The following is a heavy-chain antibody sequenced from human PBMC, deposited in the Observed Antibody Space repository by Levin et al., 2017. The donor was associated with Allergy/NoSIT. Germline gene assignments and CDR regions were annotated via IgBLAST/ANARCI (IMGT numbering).Heavy chain of an antibody. Sequence: ASVKVSCKASGYTFLVYGIIWVRQAPGEGLEWLGWISPNNGHTKVSHKVQGRVTMTTDASTTTAYLDIRSLTSDDTAVYYCARDLGTGLYDTAFESWGQGTLVSVSS. D-gene: IGHD6-19*01. CDR3: ARDLGTGLYDTAFES. CDR1: GYTFLVYG. CDR2: ISPNNGHT. V-gene: IGHV1-18*01. J-gene: IGHJ3*02.